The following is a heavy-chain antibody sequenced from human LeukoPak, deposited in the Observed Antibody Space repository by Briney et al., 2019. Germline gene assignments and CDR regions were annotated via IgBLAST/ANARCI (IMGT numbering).Heavy chain of an antibody. D-gene: IGHD1-14*01. V-gene: IGHV1-46*01. CDR2: INPSGGTT. CDR1: AYSY. CDR3: ARSSGRSPNRDYMDA. J-gene: IGHJ6*03. Sequence: ASVKVSCKASAYSYMHWVRQAPGQGLEWMGIINPSGGTTNYAQRFQGRVTMTRDTSTSTVYMELSSLRSEDTAVYYCARSSGRSPNRDYMDAWGKGTTVTISS.